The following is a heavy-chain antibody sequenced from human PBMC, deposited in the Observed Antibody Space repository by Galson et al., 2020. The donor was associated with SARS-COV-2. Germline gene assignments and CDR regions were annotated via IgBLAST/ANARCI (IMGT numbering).Heavy chain of an antibody. CDR2: LYYGGNT. J-gene: IGHJ4*02. CDR3: AGAPAGSYDSSGYWSSPFDY. CDR1: GGSITSRRYY. Sequence: ETSETLSLTCTVSGGSITSRRYYGGWVRQPPGQGLEWIGSLYYGGNTYYNPSLKSRVTISVDTSKNQFSLKLSSVTAADTAVYFCAGAPAGSYDSSGYWSSPFDYWGQGSLVIVSS. V-gene: IGHV4-39*01. D-gene: IGHD3-22*01.